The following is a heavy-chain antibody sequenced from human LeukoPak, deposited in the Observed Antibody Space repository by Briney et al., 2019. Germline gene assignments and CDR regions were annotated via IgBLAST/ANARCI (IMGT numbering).Heavy chain of an antibody. CDR3: AKSNGYFEY. J-gene: IGHJ4*02. CDR1: SSYA. V-gene: IGHV3-23*01. D-gene: IGHD3-22*01. CDR2: ITSSGGRS. Sequence: GGSLRLSCAASSSYAMSWVRQAPGKGLEWVSTITSSGGRSYYADSVKGRFTISRDNSKNTLYLKMNSLRVEDTAVYYCAKSNGYFEYWGQGTLVPVSS.